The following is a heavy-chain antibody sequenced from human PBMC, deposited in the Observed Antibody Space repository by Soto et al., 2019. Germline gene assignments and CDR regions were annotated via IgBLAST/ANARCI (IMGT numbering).Heavy chain of an antibody. D-gene: IGHD3-3*01. CDR2: ISGSGGST. V-gene: IGHV3-23*01. CDR1: GFTFSSYA. J-gene: IGHJ4*02. Sequence: GGSLRLSCAAPGFTFSSYAMSWVRQAPGKGLECVSAISGSGGSTYYADSVKGRFTITRDNSKNTLYLQMNSLRAEDSAVYYCAKPSPGGGFWSGYAYWGQGTLVTVSS. CDR3: AKPSPGGGFWSGYAY.